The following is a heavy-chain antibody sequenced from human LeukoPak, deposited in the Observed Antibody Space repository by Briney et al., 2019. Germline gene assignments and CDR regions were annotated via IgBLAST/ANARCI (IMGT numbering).Heavy chain of an antibody. CDR1: GFTFSSYS. V-gene: IGHV3-21*01. Sequence: PGGSLRLSCAASGFTFSSYSMNWVRQAPGKGLEWVSSISSSSSYIYYADSVKGRFTISRDNAKNSLYLQMNSLRAEDTAVYYCARDLFPLSIVAVLNNWGQGTLVTVSS. CDR2: ISSSSSYI. J-gene: IGHJ4*02. CDR3: ARDLFPLSIVAVLNN. D-gene: IGHD5-12*01.